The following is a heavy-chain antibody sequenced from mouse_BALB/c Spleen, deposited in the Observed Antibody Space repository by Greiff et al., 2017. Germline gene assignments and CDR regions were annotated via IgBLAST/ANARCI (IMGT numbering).Heavy chain of an antibody. Sequence: VQLKQSGPELVKPGASVKVSCKASGYSFTDYNMYWVKQSHGKSLEWIGYIDPYNGGTNYNQKFKDKATLTVDKSSSTAFMHLNSLTSEDSAVYYCAREIYDGPGPYFDYWGQGTTLTVSS. CDR3: AREIYDGPGPYFDY. D-gene: IGHD2-3*01. CDR2: IDPYNGGT. V-gene: IGHV1S135*01. CDR1: GYSFTDYN. J-gene: IGHJ2*01.